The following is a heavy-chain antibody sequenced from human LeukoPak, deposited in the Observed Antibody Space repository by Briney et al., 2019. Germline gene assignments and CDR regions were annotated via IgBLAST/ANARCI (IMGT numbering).Heavy chain of an antibody. CDR3: ARARWIQLWLGDYYYYGMDV. CDR1: GGSFSGYY. V-gene: IGHV4-34*01. D-gene: IGHD5-18*01. CDR2: INHSGST. Sequence: PSETLSLTCAVYGGSFSGYYWSWIRQPPGKGLEWIGEINHSGSTNYNPSLKSRVTISVDTSKNQFSLKLSSVTAADTAVYYCARARWIQLWLGDYYYYGMDVWGQGTTVTVSS. J-gene: IGHJ6*02.